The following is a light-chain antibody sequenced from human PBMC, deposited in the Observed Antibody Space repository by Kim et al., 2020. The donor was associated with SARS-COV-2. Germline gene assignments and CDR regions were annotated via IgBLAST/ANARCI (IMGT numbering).Light chain of an antibody. V-gene: IGLV2-14*03. CDR3: SSCTSRNTFV. CDR1: SSDVGGYNY. CDR2: DVS. Sequence: GQSIIISCTGTSSDVGGYNYVSWYQQYPGKAPKLVIFDVSQRPSGVSNRFSGSKSGNTASLTISGLQAEDEAVYYCSSCTSRNTFVFGSGTKVTVL. J-gene: IGLJ1*01.